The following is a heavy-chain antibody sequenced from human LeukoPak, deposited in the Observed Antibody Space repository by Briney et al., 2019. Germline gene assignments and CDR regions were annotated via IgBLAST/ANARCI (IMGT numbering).Heavy chain of an antibody. CDR3: ASRNSGSYSQLDY. V-gene: IGHV4-30-4*08. CDR2: IYYSGST. Sequence: SETLSLTCTVSGGSISSGDYYWRWIRQPQGKGLEWIGYIYYSGSTYYNPSFKSRVTISVDTSKNQFSLKLSSVTAADTAVYYCASRNSGSYSQLDYWGQGTLVTVSS. J-gene: IGHJ4*02. D-gene: IGHD3-10*01. CDR1: GGSISSGDYY.